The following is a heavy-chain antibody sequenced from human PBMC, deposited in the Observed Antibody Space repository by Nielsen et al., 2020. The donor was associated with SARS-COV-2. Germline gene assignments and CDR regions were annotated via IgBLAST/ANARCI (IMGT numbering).Heavy chain of an antibody. J-gene: IGHJ5*02. D-gene: IGHD3-10*01. CDR3: AADRGIDWFDP. CDR2: IVVGSGNT. Sequence: SAKVSCKASGFTFTSSAVQWVRQARGQRLEWIGWIVVGSGNTNYAQKFQERVTITRDMSTSTAYMELSSLRSEDTAVYYCAADRGIDWFDPWGQGTLVTVSS. CDR1: GFTFTSSA. V-gene: IGHV1-58*01.